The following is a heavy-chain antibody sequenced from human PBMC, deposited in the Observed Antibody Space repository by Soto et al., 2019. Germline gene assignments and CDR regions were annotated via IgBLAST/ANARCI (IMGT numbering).Heavy chain of an antibody. D-gene: IGHD2-15*01. Sequence: ASVKVSCKASGYTFTGYYMHWVLQAPGQGLEWMGWINPNSGGTNYAQKFQGWVTMTRDTSISTAYMELSRLRSDDTAVYYCARDGSVVGRLINYYYYGMDVWGQGTTVTVSS. CDR1: GYTFTGYY. CDR3: ARDGSVVGRLINYYYYGMDV. CDR2: INPNSGGT. V-gene: IGHV1-2*04. J-gene: IGHJ6*02.